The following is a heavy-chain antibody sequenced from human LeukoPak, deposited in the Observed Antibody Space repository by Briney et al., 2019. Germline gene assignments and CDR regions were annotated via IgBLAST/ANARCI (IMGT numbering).Heavy chain of an antibody. Sequence: PGGPLRLSCAASGFTFSSYAMHWVRQAPGKGLEWMAVISYDGSNKYYADSVKGRFTISRDNSKNTLYLQMNSLRAEDTAVYYCASSGSYSYFDYWGQGTLVTVSS. D-gene: IGHD3-10*01. CDR3: ASSGSYSYFDY. CDR1: GFTFSSYA. J-gene: IGHJ4*02. V-gene: IGHV3-30-3*01. CDR2: ISYDGSNK.